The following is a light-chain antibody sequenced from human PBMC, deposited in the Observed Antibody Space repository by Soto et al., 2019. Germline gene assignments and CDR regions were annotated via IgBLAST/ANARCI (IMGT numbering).Light chain of an antibody. V-gene: IGKV1D-12*01. J-gene: IGKJ4*01. CDR3: QQANSLPVT. CDR2: AAT. Sequence: DIQMTQSPSSVSASVGDRVTITCRASQDVKSGLAWYQQKPGRGPKVLIYAATSLQYGVPSRFGGSGSGTDFTLTISSLQPEDVATYYCQQANSLPVTFGGGTRVEIK. CDR1: QDVKSG.